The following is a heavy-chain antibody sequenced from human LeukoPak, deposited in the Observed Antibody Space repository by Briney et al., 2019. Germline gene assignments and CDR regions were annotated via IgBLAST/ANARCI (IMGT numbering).Heavy chain of an antibody. Sequence: PSETLSLTCAVYGGSFSGYYWSWIRQPPGKGLEWIGEINHSGSTNYNPSLKSRVTISVDTSKNQFSLKLSSVTAADTAVYYCERVPRVYCSSTSCRGDYRGQGTLVTVSS. CDR3: ERVPRVYCSSTSCRGDY. J-gene: IGHJ4*02. D-gene: IGHD2-2*01. CDR1: GGSFSGYY. CDR2: INHSGST. V-gene: IGHV4-34*01.